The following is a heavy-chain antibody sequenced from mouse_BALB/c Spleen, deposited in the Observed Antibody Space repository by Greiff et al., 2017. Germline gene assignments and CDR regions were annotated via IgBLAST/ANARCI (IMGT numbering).Heavy chain of an antibody. D-gene: IGHD2-3*01. CDR1: GYTFSSYW. CDR2: ILPGSGST. V-gene: IGHV1-9*01. J-gene: IGHJ4*01. Sequence: QVQLKQSGAELMKPGASVKISCKATGYTFSSYWIEWVKQRPGHGLEWIGEILPGSGSTNYNEKFKGKATFTADTSSNTAYMQLSSLTSEDSAVYYCARGGGYYVLYAMDYWGQGTSVTVSS. CDR3: ARGGGYYVLYAMDY.